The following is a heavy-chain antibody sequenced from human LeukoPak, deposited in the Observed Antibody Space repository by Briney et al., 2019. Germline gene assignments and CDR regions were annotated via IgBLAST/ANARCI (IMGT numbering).Heavy chain of an antibody. V-gene: IGHV3-33*01. J-gene: IGHJ4*02. D-gene: IGHD3-3*01. CDR3: ARVAALQGDNDFWHGYLYYFDQ. CDR1: GFTFSTYG. CDR2: IWYDGSNE. Sequence: GRSLRLSCAASGFTFSTYGMHWVRQAPGRGLEWVAVIWYDGSNENYADSVKGRFTISRDNAKNSVYLQMNSLRSEDTAVYYCARVAALQGDNDFWHGYLYYFDQWGQGTLVTVSS.